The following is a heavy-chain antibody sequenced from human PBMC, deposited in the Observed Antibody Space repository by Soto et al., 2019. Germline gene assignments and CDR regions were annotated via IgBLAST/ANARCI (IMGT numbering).Heavy chain of an antibody. CDR1: GFTFSSDG. J-gene: IGHJ4*02. V-gene: IGHV3-30*18. CDR2: ISYDGSDK. D-gene: IGHD5-12*01. CDR3: AKDQCGYEIDY. Sequence: GGYLRLSCAASGFTFSSDGMHWVRQAPGKGLEWVALISYDGSDKYYADSVKGRFTISRDNSTSTLYLQMNSLRCDDSGVYYCAKDQCGYEIDYWGQGT.